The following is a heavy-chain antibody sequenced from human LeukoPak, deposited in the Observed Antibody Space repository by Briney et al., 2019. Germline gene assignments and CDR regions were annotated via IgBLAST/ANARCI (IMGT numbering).Heavy chain of an antibody. CDR2: ISTSSIYI. J-gene: IGHJ4*02. CDR3: ARGTKQWLGPPGY. CDR1: GFTFSSYS. D-gene: IGHD6-19*01. V-gene: IGHV3-21*01. Sequence: PGGSLRLSCAASGFTFSSYSMNWVRQAPGKGLEWVSSISTSSIYIYYADSVKGRFTISRDNAKNSLYLRMNSLRAEDTAVYYCARGTKQWLGPPGYWGQGTLVTVSS.